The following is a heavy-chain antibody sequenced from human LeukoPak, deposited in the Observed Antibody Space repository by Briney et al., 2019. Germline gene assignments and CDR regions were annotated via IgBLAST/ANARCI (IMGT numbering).Heavy chain of an antibody. J-gene: IGHJ2*01. CDR3: ARVGDHYHWYFDL. CDR1: GFTVSTNY. D-gene: IGHD3-10*01. CDR2: LYSGGST. Sequence: GGSLRLSCAASGFTVSTNYMNWVRQAPGKGLEWVAILYSGGSTYYADSVEGRFIISRDFSKNTLSLQMNNLRADDTAVYYCARVGDHYHWYFDLWGRGTLVTVSS. V-gene: IGHV3-53*01.